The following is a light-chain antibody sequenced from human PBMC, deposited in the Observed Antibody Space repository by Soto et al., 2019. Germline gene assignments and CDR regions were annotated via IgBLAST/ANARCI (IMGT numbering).Light chain of an antibody. Sequence: DIQMTQSPSTLSASVGDRVTITCRASQKISSWLAWYQQKPGKAPKLLIYKASTLESGVPSRFSGSGSGTEFTLTISSLQPDDFATYYCQQYNRYGTFGQGTKVEI. CDR1: QKISSW. J-gene: IGKJ1*01. CDR2: KAS. CDR3: QQYNRYGT. V-gene: IGKV1-5*03.